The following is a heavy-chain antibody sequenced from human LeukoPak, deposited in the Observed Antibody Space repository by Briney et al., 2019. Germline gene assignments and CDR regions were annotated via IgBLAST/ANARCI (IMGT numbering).Heavy chain of an antibody. CDR3: AKDIVASVLPGYYGGFDS. D-gene: IGHD3-9*01. CDR1: GFNFRDSA. Sequence: SLRLSCAASGFNFRDSAMHWLRQAPRKGLEWVSGIGWDSGSLDYAGSVKGRFTISRDNAGSTLFLEMTSLRREDTALNYCAKDIVASVLPGYYGGFDSWGQGTRVIVSS. CDR2: IGWDSGSL. V-gene: IGHV3-9*01. J-gene: IGHJ4*02.